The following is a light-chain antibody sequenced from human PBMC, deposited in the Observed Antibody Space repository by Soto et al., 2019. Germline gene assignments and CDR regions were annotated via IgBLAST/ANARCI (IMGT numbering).Light chain of an antibody. CDR1: QSVSNN. CDR3: QQYGSSGT. Sequence: EIVLTQSPGTLSLSPGERATLSCRASQSVSNNLAWYQQKPGQAPRPLIYDASNRATGIPARFSGSGSGTDFTLTISRLEPEDFAVYYCQQYGSSGTFGQGTKVE. V-gene: IGKV3-20*01. CDR2: DAS. J-gene: IGKJ1*01.